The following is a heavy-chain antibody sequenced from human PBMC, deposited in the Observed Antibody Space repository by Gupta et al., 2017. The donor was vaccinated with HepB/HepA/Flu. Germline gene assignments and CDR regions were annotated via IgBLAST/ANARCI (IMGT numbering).Heavy chain of an antibody. D-gene: IGHD6-19*01. CDR3: AKDMGQWLAANGMDV. J-gene: IGHJ6*02. CDR1: GFTFDDYA. V-gene: IGHV3-9*01. Sequence: EVQLVESGGGLVQPGRSLRLSCAPFGFTFDDYAMPWVRKAPGKGLEWVSGISWNSGSIGYADSVKGRFTISRDNAKNSLYLQMNSLRAEDTALYYCAKDMGQWLAANGMDVWGQGTTVTVSS. CDR2: ISWNSGSI.